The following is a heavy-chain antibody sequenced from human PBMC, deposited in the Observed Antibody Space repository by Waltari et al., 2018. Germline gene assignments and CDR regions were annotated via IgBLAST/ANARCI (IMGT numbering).Heavy chain of an antibody. J-gene: IGHJ5*02. CDR3: ARALEYNWNAAALDP. CDR1: GYTFTGYY. CDR2: INPNSGCT. V-gene: IGHV1-2*02. Sequence: QVQLVPSGAEVKKPGASVKVSCKASGYTFTGYYMHWVRQGPGQGLEWMGWINPNSGCTNYAQKFQGRVTMTSDTSISTAYMELSRLRSDDTAVYYCARALEYNWNAAALDPWGQGTLVTVSS. D-gene: IGHD1-20*01.